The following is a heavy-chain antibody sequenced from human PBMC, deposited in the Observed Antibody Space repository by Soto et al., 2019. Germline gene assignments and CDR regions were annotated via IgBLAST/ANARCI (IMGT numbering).Heavy chain of an antibody. V-gene: IGHV4-31*03. J-gene: IGHJ3*02. CDR3: ARDFDCSSTSCYRDAFDI. Sequence: QVQLQESGPGLVKPSQTLSLTCTVSGGSISSGGYYWSWIRQHPGKGLEWIGYIYYSGSTYYNPSLKSRVTVSVDTSKNQFSLKLSSVTAADTSVYYCARDFDCSSTSCYRDAFDIWGQGTMVTVSS. CDR2: IYYSGST. D-gene: IGHD2-2*01. CDR1: GGSISSGGYY.